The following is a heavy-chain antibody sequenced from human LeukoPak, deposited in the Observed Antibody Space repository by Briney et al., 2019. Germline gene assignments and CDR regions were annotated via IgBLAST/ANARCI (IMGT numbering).Heavy chain of an antibody. Sequence: GGSLRLSCAASGFTFTNFWMTWVRQAPGKGLEWVANINQEGSEKYYVDSVRGRFIISRDNAKNSLYLQMNSLRAEDTAVYYCAKWAGPRREMATVTGYYFDFWGQGTLATVSS. J-gene: IGHJ4*02. V-gene: IGHV3-7*03. CDR1: GFTFTNFW. D-gene: IGHD5-24*01. CDR2: INQEGSEK. CDR3: AKWAGPRREMATVTGYYFDF.